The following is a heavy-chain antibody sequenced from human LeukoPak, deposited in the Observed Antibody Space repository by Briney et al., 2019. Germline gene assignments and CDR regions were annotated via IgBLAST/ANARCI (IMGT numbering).Heavy chain of an antibody. J-gene: IGHJ6*02. CDR2: MNPNSGNT. D-gene: IGHD6-13*01. CDR1: GYTFTSYD. CDR3: ARGGGYSSSWSYYYYGMDV. Sequence: ASVKVSCKASGYTFTSYDINWVRQATGQGLEWMGWMNPNSGNTGYAQKFQGRVTMTRNTSISTAYMELSSLRSEDTAVYCCARGGGYSSSWSYYYYGMDVWGQGTTVTVSS. V-gene: IGHV1-8*01.